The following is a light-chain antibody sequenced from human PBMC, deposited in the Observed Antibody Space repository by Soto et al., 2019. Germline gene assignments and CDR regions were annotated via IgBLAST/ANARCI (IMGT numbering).Light chain of an antibody. CDR3: QQYNDWPRT. V-gene: IGKV3-15*01. Sequence: EIVMTQSPATLSGSPGERATLSCRASQSVNSHLAWYHQKPGQAPRLLIYGASTSATGIPARFSGSGSGTEFTLTISSLQPEDFALYYCQQYNDWPRTFGQGTKVDIK. CDR2: GAS. J-gene: IGKJ1*01. CDR1: QSVNSH.